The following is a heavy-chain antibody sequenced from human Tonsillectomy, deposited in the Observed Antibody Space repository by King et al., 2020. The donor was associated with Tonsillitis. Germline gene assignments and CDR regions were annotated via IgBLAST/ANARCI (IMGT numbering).Heavy chain of an antibody. Sequence: QLVQSGAEVNKPGASVKVSCKASGYTFPNYGITWVRQAPGQGLELLGWIITYNGNTNFAQKLQGRVTMTTDTSTTTAYMELWSLRSDDTAVYFCARDRHQLLDYWGQGTLVTVSS. CDR1: GYTFPNYG. D-gene: IGHD2-2*01. V-gene: IGHV1-18*01. CDR2: IITYNGNT. CDR3: ARDRHQLLDY. J-gene: IGHJ4*02.